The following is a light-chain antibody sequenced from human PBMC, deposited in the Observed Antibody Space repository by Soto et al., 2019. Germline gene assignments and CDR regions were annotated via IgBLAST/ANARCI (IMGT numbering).Light chain of an antibody. CDR1: QSISSW. V-gene: IGKV1-5*03. Sequence: DIQMTQSPSTLSASVGDRVTITCRASQSISSWLAWYQQKPGKAPKLLIYKASSLESGVPPRFSGSGSGTEFTLTISSLQPDDFATYYCQQYNSYSELTFGGGTKVEI. J-gene: IGKJ4*01. CDR2: KAS. CDR3: QQYNSYSELT.